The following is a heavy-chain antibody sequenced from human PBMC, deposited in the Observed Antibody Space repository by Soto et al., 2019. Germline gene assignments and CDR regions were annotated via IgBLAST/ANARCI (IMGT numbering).Heavy chain of an antibody. J-gene: IGHJ4*02. Sequence: QVQLAESGGGVVQPGRSLRLSCIGSGFRFSDYGMHWVRQAPGKGLEWVAMMSFDGTYKYSADSVKGRFIISRDNSKNTLFLQRNSLRAEDTAVYYCAKDRRDGEYNSVYDFWGQGTLVTVSS. V-gene: IGHV3-30*18. CDR1: GFRFSDYG. D-gene: IGHD4-17*01. CDR2: MSFDGTYK. CDR3: AKDRRDGEYNSVYDF.